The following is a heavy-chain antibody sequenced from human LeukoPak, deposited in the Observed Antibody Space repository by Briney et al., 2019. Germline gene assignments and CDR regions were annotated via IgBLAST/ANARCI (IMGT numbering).Heavy chain of an antibody. Sequence: ASVKVSCKASGYTFINYGISWVRQAPGQGLEWMGWISAYTGNTNYAQKFQGRVTMTRDTSTSTVYMELSSLRSEDTAVYYCARARTPYYYDSSGYYDFDYWGQGTLVTVSS. CDR3: ARARTPYYYDSSGYYDFDY. V-gene: IGHV1-18*01. CDR2: ISAYTGNT. J-gene: IGHJ4*02. D-gene: IGHD3-22*01. CDR1: GYTFINYG.